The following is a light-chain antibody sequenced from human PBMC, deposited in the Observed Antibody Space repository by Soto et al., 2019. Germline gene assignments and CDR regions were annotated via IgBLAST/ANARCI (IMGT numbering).Light chain of an antibody. CDR3: MQALQTPLIT. V-gene: IGKV1-33*01. CDR2: DAS. J-gene: IGKJ5*01. Sequence: DIQMTQSPSSLSASVGDRLTITCQASQNINNYLNWYQQXPARAPXLXXYDASNLEAGVPSRFSGSGSGTDFTLKISRVEAEDVGVYYCMQALQTPLITFGQGTRLEIK. CDR1: QNINNY.